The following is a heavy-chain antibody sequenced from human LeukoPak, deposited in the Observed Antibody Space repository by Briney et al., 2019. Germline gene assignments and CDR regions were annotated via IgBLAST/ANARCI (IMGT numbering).Heavy chain of an antibody. CDR3: ARGGSYSSSD. CDR1: GGSISSGSYY. V-gene: IGHV4-61*02. D-gene: IGHD6-13*01. CDR2: IYTSGST. Sequence: KASETLSLTCTVSGGSISSGSYYWSCIRQPAGKGLEWIGRIYTSGSTNYNPSLKSRVTISVGTSKNQFSLKLSSVTAADTAVYYCARGGSYSSSDWGQGTLVTVSS. J-gene: IGHJ4*02.